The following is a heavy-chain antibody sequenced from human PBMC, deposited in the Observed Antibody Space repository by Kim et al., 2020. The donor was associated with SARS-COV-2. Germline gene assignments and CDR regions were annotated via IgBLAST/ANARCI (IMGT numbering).Heavy chain of an antibody. CDR2: ISGSGGST. J-gene: IGHJ4*02. D-gene: IGHD6-19*01. CDR1: GFTFSSYA. CDR3: AKDRSPGIAVAKPRCFDY. V-gene: IGHV3-23*01. Sequence: GGSLRLSCAASGFTFSSYAMSWVRQAPGKGLEWVSAISGSGGSTYYADSVKGRFTISRDNSKNTLYLQMNSLRAEDTAVYYCAKDRSPGIAVAKPRCFDYWGQGTLVTVSS.